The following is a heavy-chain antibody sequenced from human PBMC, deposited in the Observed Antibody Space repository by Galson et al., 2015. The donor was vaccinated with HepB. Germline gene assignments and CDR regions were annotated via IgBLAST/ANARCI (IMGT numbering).Heavy chain of an antibody. J-gene: IGHJ6*03. Sequence: SVKVSCKASGYTFSDYFIYWVRQAPGQGLEWMGRLNPKSGGANYAPKFQGRVTMTRDMSISTAYMELNSLRFDDTAMYFCARATITMVQVYLMDVWGKGTTVIVSS. V-gene: IGHV1-2*06. CDR1: GYTFSDYF. D-gene: IGHD3-10*01. CDR3: ARATITMVQVYLMDV. CDR2: LNPKSGGA.